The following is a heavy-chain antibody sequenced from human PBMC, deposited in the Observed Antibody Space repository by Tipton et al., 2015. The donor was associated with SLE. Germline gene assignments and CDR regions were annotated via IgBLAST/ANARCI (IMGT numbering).Heavy chain of an antibody. CDR1: GFIVSSHY. Sequence: SLRLSCAASGFIVSSHYMNWVRQAPGKGLEWVSVIYGDGSGGGTYYADSVKDRFSISRDNSKNTLYLQMNSLRAEDTAVYYCARPQYYYDSSGYHKGDYFDYWGQGTLVTVSS. CDR2: IYGDGSGGGT. CDR3: ARPQYYYDSSGYHKGDYFDY. D-gene: IGHD3-22*01. V-gene: IGHV3-66*04. J-gene: IGHJ4*02.